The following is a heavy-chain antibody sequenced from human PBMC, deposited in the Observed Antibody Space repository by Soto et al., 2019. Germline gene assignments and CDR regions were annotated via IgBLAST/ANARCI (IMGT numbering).Heavy chain of an antibody. D-gene: IGHD1-1*01. CDR1: GGSVSCYY. V-gene: IGHV4-59*02. CDR3: TRHAIIPKLQYGMDV. Sequence: SETLSLTCTVSGGSVSCYYWSWIRQPPGKGLEWLGYIFYRGTTLYNPSVQSRVTISVDTSKNQFSLELSSVTAADTAVYYCTRHAIIPKLQYGMDVWGQGTTVTVSS. CDR2: IFYRGTT. J-gene: IGHJ6*02.